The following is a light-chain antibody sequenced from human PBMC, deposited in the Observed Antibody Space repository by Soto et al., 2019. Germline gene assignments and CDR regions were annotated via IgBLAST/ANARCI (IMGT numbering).Light chain of an antibody. CDR2: DTS. J-gene: IGKJ1*01. CDR3: QQRSNWPVT. V-gene: IGKV3-11*01. CDR1: QSVSSY. Sequence: EIVLTQSPATLSLSPGEGATLSCRASQSVSSYLAWYQQKPGQAPRLLIYDTSNRATGIPARFSGSGSGTDFTLIISSLEPEDFVVYYCQQRSNWPVTFGIGTKVEV.